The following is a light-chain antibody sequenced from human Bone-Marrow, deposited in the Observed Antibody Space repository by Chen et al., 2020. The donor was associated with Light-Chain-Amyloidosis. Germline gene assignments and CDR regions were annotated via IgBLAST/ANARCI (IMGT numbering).Light chain of an antibody. CDR3: KQSYSTPT. V-gene: IGKV1-39*01. CDR1: QSITKF. J-gene: IGKJ4*01. CDR2: TAS. Sequence: DIQMTQSPSSLSASVGDRVTITCRASQSITKFLNWYQQKPGKGPKLLIYTASSLQSGVPSRFSGSGSGTDFSLTISSVQPEDLATYYCKQSYSTPTFGGGTKLEIK.